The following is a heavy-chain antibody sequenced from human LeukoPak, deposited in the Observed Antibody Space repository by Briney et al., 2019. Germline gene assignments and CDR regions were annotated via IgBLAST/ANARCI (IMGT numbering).Heavy chain of an antibody. CDR3: AKDHQWLNFQH. V-gene: IGHV3-23*01. CDR1: GFTFSSYG. J-gene: IGHJ1*01. Sequence: PGGTLRLSCAASGFTFSSYGMSWVRQAPGKGLEWVAAISGSGGSTYYADSVKGRFTISRDNSKNTLYLQMNSLRAEDTAVYYCAKDHQWLNFQHWGQGTLVTVSS. D-gene: IGHD3-22*01. CDR2: ISGSGGST.